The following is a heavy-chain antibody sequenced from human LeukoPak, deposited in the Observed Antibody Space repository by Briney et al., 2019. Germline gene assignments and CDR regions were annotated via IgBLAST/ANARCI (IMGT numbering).Heavy chain of an antibody. D-gene: IGHD3-22*01. CDR2: INPNSGGT. J-gene: IGHJ4*02. Sequence: RASVKVSCKASGYTFTGYYMHWVRQAPGQGLEWMGWINPNSGGTNYAQKFQGWVTMTRDTSISTAYMELSRLRSDDTAVYYCAGAADYYDSSGYYWIWGQGTLVTVSS. V-gene: IGHV1-2*04. CDR3: AGAADYYDSSGYYWI. CDR1: GYTFTGYY.